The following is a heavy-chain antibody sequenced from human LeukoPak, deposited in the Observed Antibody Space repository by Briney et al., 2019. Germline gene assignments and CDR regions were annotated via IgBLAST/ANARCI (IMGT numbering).Heavy chain of an antibody. CDR1: GFTFRSYC. J-gene: IGHJ5*02. Sequence: GALRLSFSASGFTFRSYCMNWVRQAPGKGLEWGSSISSSSSYIYYADSVKGRFTISRDNAKNSLYLQMNSLRAEDTAVYYCARASYDSSGYDWFDPWGQGTLVTVSS. D-gene: IGHD3-22*01. CDR2: ISSSSSYI. V-gene: IGHV3-21*01. CDR3: ARASYDSSGYDWFDP.